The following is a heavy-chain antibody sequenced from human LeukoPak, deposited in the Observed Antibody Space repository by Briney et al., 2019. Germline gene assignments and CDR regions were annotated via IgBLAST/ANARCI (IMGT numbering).Heavy chain of an antibody. D-gene: IGHD3-22*01. CDR3: ARGRVRYYDLDAFDI. V-gene: IGHV3-21*01. CDR2: ISSSSSYI. Sequence: GGGLVRPGGSLRLSCAASGFTLGNYSMNWVRQAPGKGLEWVSSISSSSSYIYYADSVKGRFTISRDNSKNTLYLQMNSLRAEDTAVYYCARGRVRYYDLDAFDIWGQGTMVTVSS. CDR1: GFTLGNYS. J-gene: IGHJ3*02.